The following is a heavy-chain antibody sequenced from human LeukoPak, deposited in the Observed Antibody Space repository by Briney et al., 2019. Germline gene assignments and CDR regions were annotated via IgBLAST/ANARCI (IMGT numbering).Heavy chain of an antibody. J-gene: IGHJ6*03. CDR3: ARGARGDYYHYYIDV. CDR1: RGSISSFY. Sequence: SETLSLTCTVSRGSISSFYWSWIRQPAGKGLEWIGRIFTSGSTNYNPSLKNRVTMSVDTSKNQFSLKLSSVTAEDTAVYYCARGARGDYYHYYIDVWGNGTTVTISS. V-gene: IGHV4-4*07. CDR2: IFTSGST.